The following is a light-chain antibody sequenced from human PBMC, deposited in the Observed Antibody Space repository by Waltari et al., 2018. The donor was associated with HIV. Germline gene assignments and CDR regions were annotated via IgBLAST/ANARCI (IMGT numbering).Light chain of an antibody. V-gene: IGLV3-25*03. CDR3: QSVDSSGTYVV. Sequence: SYALTQPPSVSVSPGQTARITCPGDALPTQYGYWYQQKPGQAPVLVIYKDSERPSGIPERLSGSSSGTTVTLTISGVQSEDEADYYCQSVDSSGTYVVFGGGTKLTVL. CDR1: ALPTQY. J-gene: IGLJ2*01. CDR2: KDS.